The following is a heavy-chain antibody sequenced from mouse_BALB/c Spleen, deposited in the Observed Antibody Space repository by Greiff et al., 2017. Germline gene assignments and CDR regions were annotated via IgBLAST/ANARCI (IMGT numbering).Heavy chain of an antibody. V-gene: IGHV5-6-4*01. D-gene: IGHD2-3*01. CDR3: TRDGYSRFAY. CDR2: ISSGGSYT. Sequence: EVQLVESGGGLVKPGGSLKLSCAASGFTFSSYTMSWVRQTPEKRLEWVATISSGGSYTYYPDSVKGRFTISRDNAKNTLYLQMSSLKSEDTAMYYCTRDGYSRFAYWGQGTLVTVSA. CDR1: GFTFSSYT. J-gene: IGHJ3*01.